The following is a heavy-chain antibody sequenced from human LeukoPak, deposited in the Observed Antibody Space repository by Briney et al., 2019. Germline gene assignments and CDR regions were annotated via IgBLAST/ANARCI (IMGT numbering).Heavy chain of an antibody. D-gene: IGHD3-10*01. Sequence: GGSLRLSCAASGFTFSSFSMNWVRQAPGKGLEWVSSISSSSGSIYYADSLKGRFTISRDNAKNTLYLQMNSLRAEDTAVYYCARDNRGSLGPFDCWGQGTLVTVSS. CDR2: ISSSSGSI. V-gene: IGHV3-21*01. J-gene: IGHJ4*02. CDR1: GFTFSSFS. CDR3: ARDNRGSLGPFDC.